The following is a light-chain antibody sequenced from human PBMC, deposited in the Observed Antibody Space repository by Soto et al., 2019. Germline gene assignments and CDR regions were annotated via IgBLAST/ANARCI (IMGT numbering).Light chain of an antibody. CDR1: SSNIGAGYD. J-gene: IGLJ3*02. V-gene: IGLV1-40*01. CDR2: ASN. Sequence: QSVLTQPPSVSGAPGQRVTISCTGSSSNIGAGYDVHWYQHLPGTAPKLLIYASNNRPSGVPDRFSGSKSGTSASLAITGLQAEDEADYYCQSYDSSLRVFGGGTKLTVL. CDR3: QSYDSSLRV.